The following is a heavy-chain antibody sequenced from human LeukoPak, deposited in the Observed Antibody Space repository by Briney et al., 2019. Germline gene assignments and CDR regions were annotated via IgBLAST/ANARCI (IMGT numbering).Heavy chain of an antibody. J-gene: IGHJ4*02. CDR2: INSDGGST. D-gene: IGHD1-26*01. V-gene: IGHV3-74*01. CDR1: GFTFSSYW. Sequence: GGSLRLSCVASGFTFSSYWIHWVRQAPGKGLVWVSRINSDGGSTDYADSVKGRFTISRDNAKNTLYLQMNSLRAEDTAVYYCARERWVGARPLDYWGQGTLVTVSS. CDR3: ARERWVGARPLDY.